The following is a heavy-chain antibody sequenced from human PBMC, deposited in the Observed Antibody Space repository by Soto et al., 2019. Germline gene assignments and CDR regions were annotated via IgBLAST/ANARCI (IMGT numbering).Heavy chain of an antibody. Sequence: LSCAASGFTFSSYAMSWVRQAPGKGLGWVSAISGSGGSTYYADSVKGRFTISRDNSKNTLYLQMNSLRAEDTAVYYCANGGDGYNASPYYFDYWGQGTLVTVSS. V-gene: IGHV3-23*01. CDR3: ANGGDGYNASPYYFDY. CDR1: GFTFSSYA. D-gene: IGHD5-12*01. CDR2: ISGSGGST. J-gene: IGHJ4*02.